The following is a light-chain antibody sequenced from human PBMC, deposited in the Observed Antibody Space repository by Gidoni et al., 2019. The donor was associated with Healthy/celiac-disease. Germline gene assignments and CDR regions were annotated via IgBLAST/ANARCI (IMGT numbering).Light chain of an antibody. J-gene: IGKJ4*01. CDR2: DAS. CDR1: QDISNY. CDR3: QQYDNLPG. V-gene: IGKV1-33*01. Sequence: DIQITQSPSSLSASVGDRVTITCQASQDISNYLNWYQQKPGKAPKLLIYDASNLETGVPSRFSGSGSGTYFTFTISSLQPEYIAIYYCQQYDNLPGFXGXTKVEIK.